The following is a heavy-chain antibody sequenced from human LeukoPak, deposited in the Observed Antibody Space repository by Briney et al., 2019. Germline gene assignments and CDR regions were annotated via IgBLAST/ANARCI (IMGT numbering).Heavy chain of an antibody. V-gene: IGHV4-34*01. CDR3: ARLSVIVGAALEYYYYHMDV. CDR2: SNDSGGT. CDR1: GGTFSGYY. D-gene: IGHD1-26*01. Sequence: SETLSLTCAVYGGTFSGYYWSWIRQPPGKRLEWVGESNDSGGTNYNPSLKSRVTISADKSKNQVSLKLTSVTAADTAVYYCARLSVIVGAALEYYYYHMDVWGQGTTVTVSS. J-gene: IGHJ6*03.